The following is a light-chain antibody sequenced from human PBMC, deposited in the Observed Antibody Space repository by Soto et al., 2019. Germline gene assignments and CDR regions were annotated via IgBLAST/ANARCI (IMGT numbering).Light chain of an antibody. V-gene: IGKV1-39*01. CDR1: QSISTF. CDR3: HQTDTIPET. J-gene: IGKJ1*01. Sequence: DIQMTQSPSSLSASVGDRVTITCRASQSISTFLNWYQQKPGKAPKLLIYAASTLQTGVPSRFSGSGSGTDFTITISNLQPEDFATYYCHQTDTIPETFGQGTKLEIK. CDR2: AAS.